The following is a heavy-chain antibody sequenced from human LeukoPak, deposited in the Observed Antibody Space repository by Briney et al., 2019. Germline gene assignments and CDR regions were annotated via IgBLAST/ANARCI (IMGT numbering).Heavy chain of an antibody. D-gene: IGHD5-12*01. CDR3: ARHSRSAYTGYENAFDI. CDR2: VYYSGNT. CDR1: GGSISSTCCN. J-gene: IGHJ3*02. Sequence: SETLSLTCTVSGGSISSTCCNWGWIRQPPGKQLEWIGSVYYSGNTYYNPSLRTRITMSVDTSKNQFSLKLNSVTAADTGIYYCARHSRSAYTGYENAFDIWGQGTMVTVSS. V-gene: IGHV4-39*01.